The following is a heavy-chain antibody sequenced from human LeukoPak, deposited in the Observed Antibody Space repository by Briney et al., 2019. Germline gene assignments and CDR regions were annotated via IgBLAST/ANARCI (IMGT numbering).Heavy chain of an antibody. Sequence: GGSLRLSCKGSGFSFISYWIAWVRQMPGKGLEWMGIIYPGDSDTRYSPSFLGQVTISADKSITTAYLQWSRLKASDTAMYYCARIGYSYSAKFDYWGQGTLVTVSS. CDR3: ARIGYSYSAKFDY. J-gene: IGHJ4*02. CDR1: GFSFISYW. CDR2: IYPGDSDT. D-gene: IGHD5-18*01. V-gene: IGHV5-51*01.